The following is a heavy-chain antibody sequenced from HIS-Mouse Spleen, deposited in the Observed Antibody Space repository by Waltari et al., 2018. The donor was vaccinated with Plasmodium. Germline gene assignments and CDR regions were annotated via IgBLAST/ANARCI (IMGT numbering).Heavy chain of an antibody. CDR3: ARDYSGSYYFDY. D-gene: IGHD1-26*01. J-gene: IGHJ4*02. V-gene: IGHV4-39*07. CDR1: GRSISSRSYY. Sequence: QLQLQESGPGLVKPSETLSLTCNVPGRSISSRSYYWGWIRQPPGKGLEWIGSIYYSGSTYYNPSLKSRVTISVDTSKNQFSLKLSSVTAADTAVYYCARDYSGSYYFDYWGQGTLVTVSS. CDR2: IYYSGST.